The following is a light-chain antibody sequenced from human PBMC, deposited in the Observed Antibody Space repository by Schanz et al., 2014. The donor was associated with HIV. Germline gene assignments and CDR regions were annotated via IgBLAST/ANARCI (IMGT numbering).Light chain of an antibody. Sequence: DIQLTQSPSTLSASIGDRVTITCRASQDISNYLAWYQQKPGQAPKLLIYTASTLQGGVPLRFSGSGSGTEFTLTISSLQPEDFATYYCLQHNSYPRTFGQGTKVEIK. V-gene: IGKV1-17*01. J-gene: IGKJ1*01. CDR2: TAS. CDR1: QDISNY. CDR3: LQHNSYPRT.